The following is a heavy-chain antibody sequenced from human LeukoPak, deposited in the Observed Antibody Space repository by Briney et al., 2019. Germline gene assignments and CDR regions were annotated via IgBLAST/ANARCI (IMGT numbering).Heavy chain of an antibody. D-gene: IGHD6-13*01. Sequence: GGSLRLSCAASGFTFSSYAMSWVRQAPGKGLELVAAIVGSIRHYADSVKGRFTISRDNSKNTLFLQMNSLRAEDTAVYYCTRDEPNKSWFDWGQGTQVTVSS. CDR3: TRDEPNKSWFD. J-gene: IGHJ4*02. CDR2: IVGSIR. CDR1: GFTFSSYA. V-gene: IGHV3-23*05.